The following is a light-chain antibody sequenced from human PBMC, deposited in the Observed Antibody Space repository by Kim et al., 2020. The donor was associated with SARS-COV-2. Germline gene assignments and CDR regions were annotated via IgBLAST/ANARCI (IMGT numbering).Light chain of an antibody. CDR1: QSVSSSY. CDR2: GSS. V-gene: IGKV3-20*01. CDR3: QQYGSSPYT. Sequence: EIVLTQSPGTLSLSPGEKATLSCRASQSVSSSYFAWYQQKPGPAPMLLIYGSSSRATGIPDRFSGSGSGTDFTLTITRLETEDFAVYYCQQYGSSPYTFGQGTKLQI. J-gene: IGKJ2*01.